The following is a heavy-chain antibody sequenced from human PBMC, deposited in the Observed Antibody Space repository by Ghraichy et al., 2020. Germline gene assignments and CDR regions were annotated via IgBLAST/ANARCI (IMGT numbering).Heavy chain of an antibody. CDR1: GGSIGSYY. V-gene: IGHV4-59*01. Sequence: SETLSLTCTVSGGSIGSYYWSWIRQPPGKGLEWIGYIYYSGTTDYNPSLKSRVTMSVDSSRNQFSLKLKSVTAADTAVYYCARSEAHSYYYYNGVDVWGQGTTVTVSS. CDR2: IYYSGTT. CDR3: ARSEAHSYYYYNGVDV. J-gene: IGHJ6*02.